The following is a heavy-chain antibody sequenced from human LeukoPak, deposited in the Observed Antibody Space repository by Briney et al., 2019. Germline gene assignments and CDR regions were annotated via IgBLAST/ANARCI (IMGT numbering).Heavy chain of an antibody. V-gene: IGHV3-74*01. CDR2: IDTDGSNT. D-gene: IGHD3-16*01. CDR3: AKDFDPYALKDAFDM. Sequence: GGSLRLSCAASGFTFSSYWIHWVRQAPGKGLVWASRIDTDGSNTNYADSVKGRFTISRDNAKKSLYLQMSSLRAEDTALYYCAKDFDPYALKDAFDMWGQGTLVTVSS. J-gene: IGHJ3*02. CDR1: GFTFSSYW.